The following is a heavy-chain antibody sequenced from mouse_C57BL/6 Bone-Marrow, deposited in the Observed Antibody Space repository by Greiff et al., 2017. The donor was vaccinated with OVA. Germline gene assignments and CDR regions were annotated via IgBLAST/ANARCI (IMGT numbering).Heavy chain of an antibody. CDR1: GFTFSSYA. CDR3: TRAQLTGTRYYFDY. CDR2: ISSGGDYI. V-gene: IGHV5-9-1*02. D-gene: IGHD4-1*01. Sequence: EVKLMESGEGLVKPGGSLKLSCAASGFTFSSYAMSWVRQTPEKRLEWVAYISSGGDYIYYADTVKGRFTISRDNARNTLYLQMSSLKSEDTAMYYCTRAQLTGTRYYFDYWGQGTTLTVSS. J-gene: IGHJ2*01.